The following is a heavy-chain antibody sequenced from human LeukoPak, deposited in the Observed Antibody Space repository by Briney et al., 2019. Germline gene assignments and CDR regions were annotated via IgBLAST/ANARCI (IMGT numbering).Heavy chain of an antibody. CDR1: GFSFSNYW. J-gene: IGHJ3*02. CDR3: ASHYYDSSDYYYFAFDI. CDR2: ITQDGSEK. Sequence: GGSLRLSCAASGFSFSNYWMSWVRQAPGKGLEWVANITQDGSEKHYVDSVKGRFTISRDNAKNSLYLLMNSLRAEDTAVYYCASHYYDSSDYYYFAFDIWGQGAMVTVSS. D-gene: IGHD3-22*01. V-gene: IGHV3-7*05.